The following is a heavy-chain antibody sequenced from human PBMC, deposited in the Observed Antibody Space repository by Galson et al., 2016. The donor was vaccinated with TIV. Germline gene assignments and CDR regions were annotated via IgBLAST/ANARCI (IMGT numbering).Heavy chain of an antibody. J-gene: IGHJ4*02. CDR2: TFYSSKWSN. D-gene: IGHD3-16*01. V-gene: IGHV6-1*01. CDR3: ARATPSVFGIIMTLDS. Sequence: CAISGDSVSSNSAAWNWLRQSPSRGLEWLGRTFYSSKWSNDYAPSVKSRITINPDTSKNQFSLQLNPVTPEDTAVYYCARATPSVFGIIMTLDSWGQGTPVTVSS. CDR1: GDSVSSNSAA.